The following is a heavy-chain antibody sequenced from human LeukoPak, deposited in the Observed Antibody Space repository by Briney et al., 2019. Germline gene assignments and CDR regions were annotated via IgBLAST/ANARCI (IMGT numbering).Heavy chain of an antibody. D-gene: IGHD2-15*01. CDR1: GFTFSSYG. V-gene: IGHV3-30*18. J-gene: IGHJ4*02. Sequence: GRSLRLSCAASGFTFSSYGMHWVRQAPGKGLEWVAVISYDGSNKYYADSVKGRFTISRDNSKNTLYLQMNSLRAEDTAVYYCAKDSYCSGGSCYHAIDYWGQGTLVTVSS. CDR3: AKDSYCSGGSCYHAIDY. CDR2: ISYDGSNK.